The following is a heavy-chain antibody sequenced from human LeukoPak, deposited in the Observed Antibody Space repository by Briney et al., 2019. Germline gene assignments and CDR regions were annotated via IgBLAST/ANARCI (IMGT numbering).Heavy chain of an antibody. J-gene: IGHJ6*02. CDR2: IDRNGDST. CDR1: GFTFDDYG. D-gene: IGHD6-19*01. Sequence: PGGSLRLSCAASGFTFDDYGMSWVRQAPGKGLEWVSGIDRNGDSTGYADSVKGRFTISRDNAKNSLYLQMNSLRAEDTALYYCAKDVRSSFNYGLDVWGQGTTVTISS. CDR3: AKDVRSSFNYGLDV. V-gene: IGHV3-20*04.